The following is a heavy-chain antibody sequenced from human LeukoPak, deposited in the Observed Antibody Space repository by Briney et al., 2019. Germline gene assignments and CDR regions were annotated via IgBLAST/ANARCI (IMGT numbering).Heavy chain of an antibody. V-gene: IGHV3-30*03. CDR1: GFTFSSYG. J-gene: IGHJ4*02. CDR2: ISYDGSNK. Sequence: GRSLRLSCAASGFTFSSYGMHWVRQAPGKGLEWVAVISYDGSNKYYADSAKGRFTISRDNSKNTVYLQMNSLRAEDTAVYYCSRDLGGERDCWGQGTLVTVSS. CDR3: SRDLGGERDC. D-gene: IGHD3-16*01.